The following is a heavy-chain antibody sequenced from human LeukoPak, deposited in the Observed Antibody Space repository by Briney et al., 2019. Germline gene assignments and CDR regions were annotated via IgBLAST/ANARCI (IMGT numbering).Heavy chain of an antibody. CDR2: IGTAGDT. J-gene: IGHJ6*02. D-gene: IGHD6-19*01. V-gene: IGHV3-13*01. CDR3: ARAKRGYSSGWYEGMDV. CDR1: GFTFSSYD. Sequence: GGSLRLSCAASGFTFSSYDMHWVRQATGKGLEWVSAIGTAGDTYYPGSVKGRFTISRENAKNSLYLQMNSLRAEDTAVYYCARAKRGYSSGWYEGMDVWGQGTTVTVSS.